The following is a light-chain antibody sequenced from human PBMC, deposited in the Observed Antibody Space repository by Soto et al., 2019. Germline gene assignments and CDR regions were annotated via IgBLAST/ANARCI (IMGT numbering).Light chain of an antibody. J-gene: IGKJ4*01. Sequence: EVVLTQSPGTLSLSPGERATLSCRAGQSVSSSYLAWYQQQPGQAPRLLIYDTSSRATGIPDRFSGSGSGTDFTLTISRLEPEDSAVYYCQQYGSSPNTFGGGTKVDIK. CDR1: QSVSSSY. CDR3: QQYGSSPNT. CDR2: DTS. V-gene: IGKV3-20*01.